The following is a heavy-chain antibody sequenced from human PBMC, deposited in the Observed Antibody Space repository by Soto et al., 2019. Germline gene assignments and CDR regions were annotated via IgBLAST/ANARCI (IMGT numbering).Heavy chain of an antibody. CDR3: ARHPNCSGGSCYFSGWWFDP. CDR1: GGSISSYY. V-gene: IGHV4-59*01. D-gene: IGHD2-15*01. CDR2: IYYSGGT. Sequence: SETLSLTCTVSGGSISSYYWSWIRQPPGKGLGWIGYIYYSGGTNYNPSLKSRVTISVDTSKNQFSLKLSSVTAADTAVYYCARHPNCSGGSCYFSGWWFDPWGQGTLVTVSS. J-gene: IGHJ5*02.